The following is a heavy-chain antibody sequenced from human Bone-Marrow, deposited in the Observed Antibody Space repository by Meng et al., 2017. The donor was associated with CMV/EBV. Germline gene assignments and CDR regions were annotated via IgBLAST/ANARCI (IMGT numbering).Heavy chain of an antibody. CDR3: AREHCSSTSCYFAFDI. CDR2: ISYDGSNK. CDR1: GFTFSSYA. J-gene: IGHJ3*02. Sequence: LSLTCAASGFTFSSYAMHWVRQAPGKGLEWVAVISYDGSNKYYADSVKGRFTISRDNSKNTLYLQMNSLRAEDTAVYYCAREHCSSTSCYFAFDIWGQGTMVTVSS. D-gene: IGHD2-2*01. V-gene: IGHV3-30*04.